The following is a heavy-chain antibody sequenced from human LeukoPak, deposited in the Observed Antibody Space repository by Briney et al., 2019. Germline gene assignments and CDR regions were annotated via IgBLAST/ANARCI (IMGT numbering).Heavy chain of an antibody. CDR2: ISGSGGST. J-gene: IGHJ4*02. Sequence: GGSLRLSCAASGFTFSSYAMSWVRQAPGKGLEWVSAISGSGGSTYYADSVKGRFTISRDNSKNTLYLQMNSLRAEDTAVYYCAKGERTALFRGYSYGYNPPSPYWGQGTLVTVSS. CDR3: AKGERTALFRGYSYGYNPPSPY. V-gene: IGHV3-23*01. D-gene: IGHD5-18*01. CDR1: GFTFSSYA.